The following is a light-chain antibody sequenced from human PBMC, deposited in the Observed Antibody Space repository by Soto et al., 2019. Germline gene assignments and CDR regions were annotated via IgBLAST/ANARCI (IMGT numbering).Light chain of an antibody. J-gene: IGLJ1*01. CDR3: QAWDFTTANYV. Sequence: SYELTQPPSVSVSPGQTASITCSGDRLGDKYVCWYQQKPGQSPVLVIYQYTKRPSWIPERFSGSNSGNTATLTISGTQAMDEADYYCQAWDFTTANYVFGTGTKVTVL. CDR2: QYT. CDR1: RLGDKY. V-gene: IGLV3-1*01.